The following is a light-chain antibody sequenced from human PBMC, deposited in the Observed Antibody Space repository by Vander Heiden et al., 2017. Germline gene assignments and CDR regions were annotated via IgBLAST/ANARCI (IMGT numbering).Light chain of an antibody. CDR1: QSLLHSNGYNY. V-gene: IGKV2-28*01. CDR3: MQPLQTLGRT. CDR2: LGS. Sequence: DIVMTQSPLSLPVTPGEPASISCRSSQSLLHSNGYNYLDWYLQKPGLSPQLLIYLGSNRASGVPDRFSGSGSCTDFTLKISRGEAEDVGVYYCMQPLQTLGRTFGQGAKVEIK. J-gene: IGKJ1*01.